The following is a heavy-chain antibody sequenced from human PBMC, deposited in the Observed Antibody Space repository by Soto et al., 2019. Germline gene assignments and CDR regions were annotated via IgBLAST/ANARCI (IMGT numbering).Heavy chain of an antibody. CDR3: ARDAGFGAYDF. V-gene: IGHV4-38-2*02. D-gene: IGHD3-10*01. J-gene: IGHJ4*02. CDR1: GYSISSGYH. CDR2: ISHTGTT. Sequence: SETLSLTCAVSGYSISSGYHWAWVRQPPGKGLEWIATISHTGTTYYSLSLKSRATISIDASKNQFSLKLSSVTAADTAVHYCARDAGFGAYDFWGQGTLVTVSS.